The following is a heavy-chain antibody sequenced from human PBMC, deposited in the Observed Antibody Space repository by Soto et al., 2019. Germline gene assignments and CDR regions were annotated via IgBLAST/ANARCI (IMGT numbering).Heavy chain of an antibody. J-gene: IGHJ4*02. CDR3: VRHRSSREVPFDL. CDR1: GDSISGTSFY. Sequence: PSETLSLTCTVSGDSISGTSFYWGCIRQSSGKGLEWIASIYSSGSTSYNLSLKSRLSLSVDTSKNQFSLRLQSVTAADTAVYYCVRHRSSREVPFDLWGQGTPVTVSS. CDR2: IYSSGST. V-gene: IGHV4-39*01.